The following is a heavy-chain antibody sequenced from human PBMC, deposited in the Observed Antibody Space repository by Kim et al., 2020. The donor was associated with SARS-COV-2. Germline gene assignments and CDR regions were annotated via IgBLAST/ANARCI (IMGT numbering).Heavy chain of an antibody. V-gene: IGHV4-34*13. Sequence: NHNPSLTRAVTISVDTSKNQFSLKLSSVTAADTAVYYCARGLSKAGPDYWGQGTLVTVSS. CDR3: ARGLSKAGPDY. D-gene: IGHD6-19*01. J-gene: IGHJ4*02.